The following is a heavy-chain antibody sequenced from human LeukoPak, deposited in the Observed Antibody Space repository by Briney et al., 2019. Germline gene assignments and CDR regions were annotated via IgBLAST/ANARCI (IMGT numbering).Heavy chain of an antibody. CDR2: IKQDGSEK. J-gene: IGHJ4*02. CDR1: GFTFSSYW. D-gene: IGHD6-13*01. Sequence: GGSLRLSCAASGFTFSSYWMSWVRQAPGKGLEWVANIKQDGSEKYYVDSVKGRFTISRDNAKNSLYLQMNSLRAEDTAVYYCARVFNIKSSGTPFKYYFDYWAREPWSPSPQ. CDR3: ARVFNIKSSGTPFKYYFDY. V-gene: IGHV3-7*01.